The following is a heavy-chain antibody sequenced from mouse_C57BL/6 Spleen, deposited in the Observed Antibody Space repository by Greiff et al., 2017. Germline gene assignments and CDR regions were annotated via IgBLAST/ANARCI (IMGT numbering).Heavy chain of an antibody. V-gene: IGHV1-55*01. J-gene: IGHJ3*01. CDR2: IDPGSGST. D-gene: IGHD1-2*01. Sequence: QVQLQQPGAELVKPGASVKMSCKASGYTFTSYWITWVKQRPGQGLEWIGDIDPGSGSTNYNEKFKSKATLTVDTSSSTAYRQLSSLPSEVSAVYCRARNYDYGFADWGPGTLVTGSA. CDR3: ARNYDYGFAD. CDR1: GYTFTSYW.